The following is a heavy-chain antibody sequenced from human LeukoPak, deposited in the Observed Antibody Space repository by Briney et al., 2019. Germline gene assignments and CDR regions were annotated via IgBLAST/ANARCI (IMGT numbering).Heavy chain of an antibody. Sequence: ASVKASCKASGYTFTSYGISWVRQAPGQGLEWMRWISAYNGNTNYAQKLQGRVTMTTDTSTSTAYMELRSLRSDDTAVYYCARLRAPLRYFDWSMGRGYYMDVWGKGTTVTVSS. CDR2: ISAYNGNT. D-gene: IGHD3-9*01. CDR3: ARLRAPLRYFDWSMGRGYYMDV. CDR1: GYTFTSYG. V-gene: IGHV1-18*01. J-gene: IGHJ6*03.